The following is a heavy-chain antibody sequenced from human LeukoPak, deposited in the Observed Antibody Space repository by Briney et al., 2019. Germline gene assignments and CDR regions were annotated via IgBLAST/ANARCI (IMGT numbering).Heavy chain of an antibody. CDR2: ISSNGGST. Sequence: GGSLRLSCSASGFTFSTYAMHWVRQAPGKGLEYVSAISSNGGSTYYADSVKGRFTISRDNSKNTLYLHMSSLRAEDTAVYHCVKDDSYYYDRSRRAYWGQGTLVTVSS. CDR1: GFTFSTYA. D-gene: IGHD3-22*01. V-gene: IGHV3-64D*09. J-gene: IGHJ4*02. CDR3: VKDDSYYYDRSRRAY.